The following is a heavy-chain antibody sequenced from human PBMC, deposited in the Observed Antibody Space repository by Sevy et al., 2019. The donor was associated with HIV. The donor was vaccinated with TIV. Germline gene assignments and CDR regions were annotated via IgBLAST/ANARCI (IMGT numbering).Heavy chain of an antibody. CDR3: ACGGSGDVWDYGYYYYGMDV. CDR1: GDTFSTYD. CDR2: MSPKSGSK. D-gene: IGHD3-3*01. Sequence: ASVKVSCKASGDTFSTYDINWVRQAPGQGLEWMGWMSPKSGSKGFAQTFQGRLTMTRDTSINTAYMELSSLRSEDTAVYYCACGGSGDVWDYGYYYYGMDVWGQGTTVTVSS. V-gene: IGHV1-8*02. J-gene: IGHJ6*02.